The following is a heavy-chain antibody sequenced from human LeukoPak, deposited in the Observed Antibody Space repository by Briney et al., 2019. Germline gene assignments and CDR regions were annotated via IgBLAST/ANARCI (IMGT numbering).Heavy chain of an antibody. Sequence: SETLSLTCTVSGGSISSGSYYWGWIRQPPGKGLEWIGSIYYSGSTYYNPSLKSRVTISVDTSKNQFSLKLSSVTAADTAVYYCARHVGPPTTGPNPYWYFDLWGRGTLVTVSS. V-gene: IGHV4-39*01. D-gene: IGHD4-17*01. J-gene: IGHJ2*01. CDR3: ARHVGPPTTGPNPYWYFDL. CDR1: GGSISSGSYY. CDR2: IYYSGST.